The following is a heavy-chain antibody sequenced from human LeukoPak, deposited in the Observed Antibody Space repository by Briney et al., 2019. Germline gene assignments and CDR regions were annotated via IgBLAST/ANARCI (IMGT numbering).Heavy chain of an antibody. D-gene: IGHD5-18*01. V-gene: IGHV1-69*13. J-gene: IGHJ4*02. CDR3: AAPGQLWPTYYFDY. Sequence: ASVKVSCKASGGTFSSYAISWVRQAPGQGLEWMGGIIPIFGTANYAQKFQGRVTITADESTSTAYMELSSLRSEDTAVYYCAAPGQLWPTYYFDYWGQGTLVTVSS. CDR2: IIPIFGTA. CDR1: GGTFSSYA.